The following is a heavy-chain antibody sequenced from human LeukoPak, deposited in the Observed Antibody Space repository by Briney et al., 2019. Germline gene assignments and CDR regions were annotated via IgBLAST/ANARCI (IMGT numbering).Heavy chain of an antibody. V-gene: IGHV3-66*01. D-gene: IGHD2-21*01. Sequence: GGSLRLSCAASGFTVSSNYMDWVRQAPGKGLEWVSVIYSGGSTYYADSVKGRFTISRDNSKNTLYFQMSSLRAEDTAVYYCARDQGYSRAFDIWGQGTMVTVSS. CDR3: ARDQGYSRAFDI. CDR1: GFTVSSNY. CDR2: IYSGGST. J-gene: IGHJ3*02.